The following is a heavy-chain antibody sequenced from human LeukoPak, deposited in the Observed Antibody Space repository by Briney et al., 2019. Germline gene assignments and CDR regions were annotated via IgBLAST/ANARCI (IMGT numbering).Heavy chain of an antibody. V-gene: IGHV3-48*01. D-gene: IGHD5-12*01. Sequence: PGGSLRLSCAASGFTFSSYSMNWVRQAPGKGLESVSYISSSSSTIYYADSVKGRFTISRDNAKNSLYLQMNSLRAEDTAVYYCARDADIVATITFDYWGQGTLVTVSS. CDR1: GFTFSSYS. CDR2: ISSSSSTI. CDR3: ARDADIVATITFDY. J-gene: IGHJ4*02.